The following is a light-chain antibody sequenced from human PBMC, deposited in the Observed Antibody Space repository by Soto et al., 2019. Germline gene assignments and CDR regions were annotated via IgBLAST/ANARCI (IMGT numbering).Light chain of an antibody. J-gene: IGKJ5*01. CDR1: QSISSR. V-gene: IGKV1-5*01. Sequence: DIQMTQSPSALSASVGDRVTITCRASQSISSRLAWYQQKPGKAPKFLVYDASNLESGFPSRFSGSGSGTDFTFTISSLQPEDIATYYCQQYSNLITFGQGTRLEIK. CDR3: QQYSNLIT. CDR2: DAS.